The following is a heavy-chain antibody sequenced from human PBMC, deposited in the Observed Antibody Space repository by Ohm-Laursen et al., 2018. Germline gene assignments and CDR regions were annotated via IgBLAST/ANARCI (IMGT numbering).Heavy chain of an antibody. J-gene: IGHJ2*01. CDR3: AHTRGRVWYWYFDL. Sequence: TQTLTLTCTFSWLSLSTSGVGVGWIRQPPGKALEWDALIYWNDDKRYSPSLKTRLTITKDTSKNQMVLTMTNMDPVDTATYYCAHTRGRVWYWYFDLWGRGTLVTVSS. CDR2: IYWNDDK. CDR1: WLSLSTSGVG. V-gene: IGHV2-5*01.